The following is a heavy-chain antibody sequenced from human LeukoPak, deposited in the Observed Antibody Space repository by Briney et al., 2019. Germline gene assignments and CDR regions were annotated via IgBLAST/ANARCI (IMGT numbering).Heavy chain of an antibody. CDR3: ARAQGGSYLGNWFDP. CDR2: IDPSGGST. J-gene: IGHJ5*02. CDR1: GGTFSSYA. D-gene: IGHD1-26*01. V-gene: IGHV1-46*01. Sequence: ASVKVSCKASGGTFSSYAISWVRQAPGQGLEWMGLIDPSGGSTSYAQNFQGRVTMTRDTSTSTVYMELGSLRSEDTAVYYCARAQGGSYLGNWFDPWGQGTLVTVSS.